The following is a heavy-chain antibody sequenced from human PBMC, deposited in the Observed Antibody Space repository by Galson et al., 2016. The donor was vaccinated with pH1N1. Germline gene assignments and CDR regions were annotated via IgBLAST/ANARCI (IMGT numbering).Heavy chain of an antibody. Sequence: SVKVSCKASGVTFNSNSISWVRQAPGQRLEWMGGIIPIFGTVKYAHKLQGRVTITADELATTVYMELSSLTSEDTAMYFCARGTKYYVERNRFDPWGQGTLVTVSS. CDR2: IIPIFGTV. J-gene: IGHJ5*02. CDR3: ARGTKYYVERNRFDP. V-gene: IGHV1-69*13. CDR1: GVTFNSNS. D-gene: IGHD3-10*02.